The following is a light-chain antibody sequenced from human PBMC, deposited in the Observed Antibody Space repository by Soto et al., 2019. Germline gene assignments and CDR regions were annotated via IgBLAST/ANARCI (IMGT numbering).Light chain of an antibody. CDR1: QSLVYSDGNTY. Sequence: DVVMTQSPLSLPVTLGQPASISCRSSQSLVYSDGNTYLQWFQQRPGQSPRRLIYKISNRDSGVPDRFGGRGSGTDFTLKSSRVEAEDVVIYCCMQGTHWPRAFGQGTKVEIK. J-gene: IGKJ1*01. V-gene: IGKV2-30*01. CDR2: KIS. CDR3: MQGTHWPRA.